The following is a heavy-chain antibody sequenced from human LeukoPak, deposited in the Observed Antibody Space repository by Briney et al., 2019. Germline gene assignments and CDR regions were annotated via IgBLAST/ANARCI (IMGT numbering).Heavy chain of an antibody. CDR1: GGSISSSSYY. D-gene: IGHD1-26*01. CDR3: ARHHGSGGYFEEGPYYFDY. Sequence: SETLSLTSTVSGGSISSSSYYWGWIRQPPGKGLEWIGSIYYSGSTYYNPSLKSRVTISVDTSKNQFSLKLSSVTAADTAVYYCARHHGSGGYFEEGPYYFDYWGQGTLVTVSS. V-gene: IGHV4-39*01. J-gene: IGHJ4*02. CDR2: IYYSGST.